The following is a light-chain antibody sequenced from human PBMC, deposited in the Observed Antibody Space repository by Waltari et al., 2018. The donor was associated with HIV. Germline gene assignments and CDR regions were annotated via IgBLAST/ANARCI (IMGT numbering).Light chain of an antibody. CDR3: QQFAGSVWT. CDR2: GAS. Sequence: TQSPGTLSLSPGERATLYCRASQSISDHYLVWYQQKPGQAPRLLIYGASNRATGIPDRFSGSGSGTDFTLTISRLDPEDFAVYYCQQFAGSVWTFGQGSRVEIK. J-gene: IGKJ1*01. CDR1: QSISDHY. V-gene: IGKV3-20*01.